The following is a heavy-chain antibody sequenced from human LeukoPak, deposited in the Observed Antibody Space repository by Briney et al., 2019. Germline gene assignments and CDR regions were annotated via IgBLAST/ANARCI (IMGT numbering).Heavy chain of an antibody. Sequence: SVKVSCKASGYTFTSYGISWVRQAPGQGLEWMGGIIPIFGTANYAQKFQGRVTIIADKSTSTAYMELSSLSSEDTAVYYCARSRSCNGGSCYSDPYYYGMDVWGKGTTVTVSS. D-gene: IGHD2-15*01. CDR3: ARSRSCNGGSCYSDPYYYGMDV. CDR1: GYTFTSYG. J-gene: IGHJ6*04. V-gene: IGHV1-69*06. CDR2: IIPIFGTA.